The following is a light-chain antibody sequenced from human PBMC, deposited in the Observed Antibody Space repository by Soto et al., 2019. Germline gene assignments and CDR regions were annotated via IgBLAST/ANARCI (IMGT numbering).Light chain of an antibody. J-gene: IGKJ5*01. V-gene: IGKV1-33*01. CDR1: QDISKN. CDR3: QQYESHPLT. Sequence: DIQMTQSPSSLSASVGDRVTITCQASQDISKNLIWYQQKPGKAPKLLIYDASDLETGVPSRFSGSGSGTGFTVTISSLQPEDFATYYCQQYESHPLTFGQGTRLEN. CDR2: DAS.